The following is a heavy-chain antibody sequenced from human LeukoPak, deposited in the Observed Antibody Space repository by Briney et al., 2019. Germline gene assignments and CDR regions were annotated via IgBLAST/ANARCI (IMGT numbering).Heavy chain of an antibody. J-gene: IGHJ3*02. CDR1: GGSISSSSYY. D-gene: IGHD1-26*01. CDR2: IYYSGST. Sequence: SETLSLTCTVSGGSISSSSYYWGWIRQPPGKGLEWIGSIYYSGSTYYNPSLKSRVTISVDTSKNQFSLKLSSVTAADTAVYYCARERAISGSSNTFDIWGQGTMVTVSS. V-gene: IGHV4-39*07. CDR3: ARERAISGSSNTFDI.